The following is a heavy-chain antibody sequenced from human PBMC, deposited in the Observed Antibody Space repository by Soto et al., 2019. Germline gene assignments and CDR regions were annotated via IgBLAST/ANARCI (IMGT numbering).Heavy chain of an antibody. CDR3: ARILTATGGHFDS. D-gene: IGHD2-8*02. V-gene: IGHV2-5*02. Sequence: SGPTLVNPTHTLTLTCSFSGFSLTTSGVGVGWVRQSPEKALEWLALIFWDDDKRYSPSLRSRLTIAKDTSKNQVVLTLTNVEPVDTATYYCARILTATGGHFDSWGQGALVTVSS. J-gene: IGHJ4*02. CDR1: GFSLTTSGVG. CDR2: IFWDDDK.